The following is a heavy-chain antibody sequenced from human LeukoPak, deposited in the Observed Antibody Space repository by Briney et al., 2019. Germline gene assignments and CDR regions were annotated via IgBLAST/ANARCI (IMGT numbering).Heavy chain of an antibody. D-gene: IGHD2-2*02. CDR2: IIPIFGTA. CDR3: ARSPDRVVPAAIRFFQH. V-gene: IGHV1-69*13. J-gene: IGHJ1*01. Sequence: SVKVSCKASGGTFSSYAISWVRQAPGQGLEWMGGIIPIFGTANYAQKFQGRVTITADESTSTAYMELSSLRSEDTAVYYCARSPDRVVPAAIRFFQHWGQGTLVTVSS. CDR1: GGTFSSYA.